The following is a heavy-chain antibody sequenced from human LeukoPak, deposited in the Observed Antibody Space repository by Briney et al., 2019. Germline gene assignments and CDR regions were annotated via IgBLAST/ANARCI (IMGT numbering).Heavy chain of an antibody. CDR3: ARDVSGYFGY. Sequence: ASVKVSCKVSGYTLTELSMHWVRQAPGQGLEWMGWISAYNGNTHYAQKFQGRVTMTTDTSTSTAYMELRSLRSDDTAVYYCARDVSGYFGYWGQGTLVTVSS. CDR2: ISAYNGNT. D-gene: IGHD3-3*01. CDR1: GYTLTELS. V-gene: IGHV1-18*01. J-gene: IGHJ4*02.